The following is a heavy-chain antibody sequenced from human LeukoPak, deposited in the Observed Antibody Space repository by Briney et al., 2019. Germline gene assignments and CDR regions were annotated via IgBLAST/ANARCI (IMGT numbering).Heavy chain of an antibody. V-gene: IGHV3-48*04. Sequence: PGGSLRLSCAASGFTFSNYSMNWVRQAPGKGLEWVSYISSSGSTIYYADSVKGRFTISRDNAKNSLYLQMNSLRAEDTAVYYCAMNTGTPYSSSWYNGDAFDIWGQGTMVTVSS. J-gene: IGHJ3*02. CDR1: GFTFSNYS. D-gene: IGHD6-13*01. CDR3: AMNTGTPYSSSWYNGDAFDI. CDR2: ISSSGSTI.